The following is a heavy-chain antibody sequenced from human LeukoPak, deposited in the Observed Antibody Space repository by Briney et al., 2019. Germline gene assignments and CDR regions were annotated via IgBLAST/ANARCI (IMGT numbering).Heavy chain of an antibody. D-gene: IGHD3-22*01. Sequence: GGPLRLSCAASGFNLDDYAMHWVRPAPGKGMEWVSLISGDGGSTYYADSVKGRFTISRDNSKNSLYLQMNSLRTEDTALYYCAKDPYYYDSSGYLDYWGQGTLVTVSS. V-gene: IGHV3-43*02. CDR1: GFNLDDYA. CDR2: ISGDGGST. J-gene: IGHJ4*02. CDR3: AKDPYYYDSSGYLDY.